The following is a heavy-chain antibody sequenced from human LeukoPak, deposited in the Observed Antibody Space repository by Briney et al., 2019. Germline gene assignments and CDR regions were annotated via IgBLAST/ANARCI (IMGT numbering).Heavy chain of an antibody. CDR1: GGSFSGYY. V-gene: IGHV4-34*01. D-gene: IGHD2-2*01. J-gene: IGHJ5*02. CDR3: ARAVGSTSWFDP. Sequence: SETLSLTCAVYGGSFSGYYWSWIRQPPGKGLEWIGEINHSGSTNYNPSLKSRVTISVDTSKNQFSLKLSSVTAADTAVYYCARAVGSTSWFDPWGQGTLVTVSS. CDR2: INHSGST.